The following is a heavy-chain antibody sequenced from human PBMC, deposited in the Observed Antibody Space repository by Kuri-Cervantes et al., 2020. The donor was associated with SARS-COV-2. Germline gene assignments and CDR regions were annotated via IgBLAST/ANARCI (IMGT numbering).Heavy chain of an antibody. J-gene: IGHJ4*02. V-gene: IGHV4-61*01. CDR3: ARGPSRSWYDY. Sequence: SETLSLTCTVSGGSVSSGSYYWSWIRQPPGKGLEWIGYIYYSGSTNYNPSLKSRVTISVDTSKNQFSPKLSSVTAADTAVYYCARGPSRSWYDYWGQGTLVTVSS. CDR1: GGSVSSGSYY. CDR2: IYYSGST. D-gene: IGHD6-13*01.